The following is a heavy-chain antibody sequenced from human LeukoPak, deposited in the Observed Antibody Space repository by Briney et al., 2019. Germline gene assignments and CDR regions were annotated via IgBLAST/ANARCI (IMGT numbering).Heavy chain of an antibody. V-gene: IGHV1-2*06. J-gene: IGHJ6*02. CDR2: INPNSGGT. CDR3: ARDRFPHDFWSGYYTGGSGMDV. CDR1: GYTFTGCY. D-gene: IGHD3-3*01. Sequence: SVKVSCKASGYTFTGCYMHWVRQAPGQGLEWMGRINPNSGGTNYAQKFQGRVTMTRDTSISTAYMELSRLRSDDTAVYYCARDRFPHDFWSGYYTGGSGMDVWGQGTTVTVSS.